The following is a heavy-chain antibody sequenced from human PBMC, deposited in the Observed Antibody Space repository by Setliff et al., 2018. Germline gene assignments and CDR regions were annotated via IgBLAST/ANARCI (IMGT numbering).Heavy chain of an antibody. D-gene: IGHD6-19*01. CDR2: IYYSGST. J-gene: IGHJ4*02. Sequence: SETLSLTCTVSGGSISSRSYYWGWIRQPPGKGLEWITSIYYSGSTYYNPSLKSRVTISVDTSRNQFSLKVSSVTAADTAVYYCARVGSGWYKIFDYWGQGTLVTVSS. V-gene: IGHV4-39*07. CDR3: ARVGSGWYKIFDY. CDR1: GGSISSRSYY.